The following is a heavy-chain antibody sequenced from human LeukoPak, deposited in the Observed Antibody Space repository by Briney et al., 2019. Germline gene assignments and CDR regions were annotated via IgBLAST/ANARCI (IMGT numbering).Heavy chain of an antibody. J-gene: IGHJ4*02. CDR3: ARETILAVAGDF. CDR2: VSSTSITM. V-gene: IGHV3-48*01. D-gene: IGHD6-19*01. CDR1: GFTFNRNN. Sequence: GGSLRLSCAASGFTFNRNNMHWLRQAPGKGLDWVSYVSSTSITMYYADSVKGRFTISRDNAKNSLYLHMNSLRADDTAVYYCARETILAVAGDFWGQGTLVTVSS.